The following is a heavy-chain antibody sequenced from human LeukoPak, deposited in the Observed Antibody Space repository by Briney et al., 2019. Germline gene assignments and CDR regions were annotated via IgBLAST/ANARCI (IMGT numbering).Heavy chain of an antibody. D-gene: IGHD4-23*01. V-gene: IGHV3-48*01. CDR3: ARDPGGTSFFFDY. J-gene: IGHJ4*02. Sequence: GGSLRLSCAASGFTFDDYGMSWVRQAPGKGLEWVSYISISSRTIYYADPVRGRFTISRDNAKNSLFLQMNSLRAEDTAVYYCARDPGGTSFFFDYWGQGTLVTVSS. CDR1: GFTFDDYG. CDR2: ISISSRTI.